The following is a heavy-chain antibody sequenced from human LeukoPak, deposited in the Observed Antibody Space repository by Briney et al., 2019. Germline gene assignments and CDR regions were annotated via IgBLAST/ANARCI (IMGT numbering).Heavy chain of an antibody. CDR2: IRDDESNK. Sequence: PGGSLRLSHVQSGFTLSIDVMHWVRQAPRKGLECVAFIRDDESNKYYAHSVKGRFTISRDNSKNTLYLQMNSLRAEETAVYYCVKAPGSGNEVYYYYYMDVWGKGTTVTVSS. J-gene: IGHJ6*03. CDR1: GFTLSIDV. D-gene: IGHD3-10*01. CDR3: VKAPGSGNEVYYYYYMDV. V-gene: IGHV3-30*02.